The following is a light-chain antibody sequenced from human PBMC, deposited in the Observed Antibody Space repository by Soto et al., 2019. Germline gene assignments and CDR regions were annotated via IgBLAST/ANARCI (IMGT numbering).Light chain of an antibody. CDR2: GAS. V-gene: IGKV3-20*01. CDR3: QQYGSSPWT. J-gene: IGKJ1*01. CDR1: QSVSSSY. Sequence: IVLTQSPCTLSLSPGERATLSCRASQSVSSSYLAWYQQKPGQPPRLIIYGASSRATGIPDRFSGSGSGTDFTLTISRLEPEDFAVYYCQQYGSSPWTFGQGTKVDIK.